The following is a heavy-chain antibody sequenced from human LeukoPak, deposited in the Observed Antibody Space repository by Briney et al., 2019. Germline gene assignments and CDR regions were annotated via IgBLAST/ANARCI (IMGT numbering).Heavy chain of an antibody. CDR1: RFTFSSYG. Sequence: PGRSLRLSCAASRFTFSSYGMHWVRQAPGKGLEWVAVISYDGSNKYYADSVKGRFTISRDNSKNTLYLQMNSLRPEDTAVYYCAPENLDYWGQGTLVTVS. V-gene: IGHV3-30*03. CDR3: APENLDY. J-gene: IGHJ4*02. CDR2: ISYDGSNK.